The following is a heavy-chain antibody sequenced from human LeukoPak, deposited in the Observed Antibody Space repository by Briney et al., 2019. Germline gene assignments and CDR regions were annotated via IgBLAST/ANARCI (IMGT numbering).Heavy chain of an antibody. Sequence: GGSLRLSCEASGFIFSDYYMVWIRQAPGKGLECVSYISTSVGIIYYADSVKGRFTISRDNARDSLYLQMNTLRAEDTAVYYCARVGTLPDDALDMWGQGTMVTVSS. CDR2: ISTSVGII. J-gene: IGHJ3*02. CDR3: ARVGTLPDDALDM. V-gene: IGHV3-11*04. D-gene: IGHD1-26*01. CDR1: GFIFSDYY.